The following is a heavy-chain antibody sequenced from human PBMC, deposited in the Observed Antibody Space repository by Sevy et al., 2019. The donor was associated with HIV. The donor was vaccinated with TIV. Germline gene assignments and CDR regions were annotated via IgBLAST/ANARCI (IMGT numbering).Heavy chain of an antibody. J-gene: IGHJ5*02. V-gene: IGHV3-74*01. D-gene: IGHD3-10*01. Sequence: GGSLRLSCAASGFTLSADWMHWVRQTPGKGLVCVSRINSDGAATHYADSVKGRFIISRDNGKNSLYLQMNSLRVEDTGLYYCTRGTRGDVHSWGQGTLVTVSS. CDR2: INSDGAAT. CDR3: TRGTRGDVHS. CDR1: GFTLSADW.